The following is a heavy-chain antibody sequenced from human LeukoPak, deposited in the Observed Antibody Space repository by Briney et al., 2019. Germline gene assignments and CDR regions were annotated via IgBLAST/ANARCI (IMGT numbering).Heavy chain of an antibody. J-gene: IGHJ4*02. D-gene: IGHD3-16*02. CDR1: GYTFTGYY. Sequence: GASVKVSCKASGYTFTGYYMHWVRQAPGQGLEWMGWITPNSGGTNYAQKFQGRVTMTRDTSISTAYMELSRLRSDDTAVYYCARAYDYVWGSYRQTAHYYFDYWGQGTLVTVSS. CDR3: ARAYDYVWGSYRQTAHYYFDY. V-gene: IGHV1-2*02. CDR2: ITPNSGGT.